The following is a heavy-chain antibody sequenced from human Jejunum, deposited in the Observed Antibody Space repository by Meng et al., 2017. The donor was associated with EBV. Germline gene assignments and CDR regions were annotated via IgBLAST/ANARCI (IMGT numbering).Heavy chain of an antibody. CDR2: IIHSGST. Sequence: QVQLPQWWPGLLKTSAALSRTCPGYGGAFNYYYWTSIRQPPGKGLEWIGEIIHSGSTNYDPSLKSRVTISVDRSKNQFSLKLTSVTAADTAVYYCARKAVPGTFARPKFDYWGQGTLVTVSS. D-gene: IGHD6-19*01. J-gene: IGHJ4*02. CDR1: GGAFNYYY. V-gene: IGHV4-34*12. CDR3: ARKAVPGTFARPKFDY.